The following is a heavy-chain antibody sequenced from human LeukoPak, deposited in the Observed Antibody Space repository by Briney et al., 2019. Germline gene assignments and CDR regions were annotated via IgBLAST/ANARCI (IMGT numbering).Heavy chain of an antibody. CDR1: GGTFSSYA. Sequence: ASVKLSCKASGGTFSSYAISWGRQAPGQGLEWMGGIIPIFGTANYAQKFQGRVTITADESTSTAYMELSSLRSEDTAVYYCAAYGDYAGFDYWGQGTLVTVSS. V-gene: IGHV1-69*13. CDR2: IIPIFGTA. J-gene: IGHJ4*02. D-gene: IGHD4-17*01. CDR3: AAYGDYAGFDY.